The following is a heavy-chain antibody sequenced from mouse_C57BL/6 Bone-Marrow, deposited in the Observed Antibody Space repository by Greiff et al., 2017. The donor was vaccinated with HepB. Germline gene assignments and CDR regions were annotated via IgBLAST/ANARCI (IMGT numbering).Heavy chain of an antibody. J-gene: IGHJ3*01. V-gene: IGHV5-12*01. CDR1: GFTFSDYY. CDR3: ARQAYYGSHAWFAY. D-gene: IGHD1-1*01. CDR2: ISNGGGST. Sequence: EVMLVESGGGLVQPGGSLKLSCAASGFTFSDYYMYWVRQTPEKRLEWVAYISNGGGSTYYPDTVKGRFTISRDNAKNTLYLQMSPLKSEDTVMYYCARQAYYGSHAWFAYWGQGTLVTVSA.